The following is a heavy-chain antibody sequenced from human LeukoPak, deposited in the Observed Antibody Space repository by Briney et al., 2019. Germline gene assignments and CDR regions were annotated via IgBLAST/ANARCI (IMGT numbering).Heavy chain of an antibody. CDR3: ARDQGKYSHGQLDY. Sequence: QTGGSLRLSCAASGFTFSSYEMTWVRQAPGKGLECISYISKNGNNVYYAHSVKGRFTISRENAKSSLYLRVDSLRAEDTAVYYCARDQGKYSHGQLDYWGQGILVTVSA. V-gene: IGHV3-48*03. D-gene: IGHD5-18*01. CDR1: GFTFSSYE. CDR2: ISKNGNNV. J-gene: IGHJ4*02.